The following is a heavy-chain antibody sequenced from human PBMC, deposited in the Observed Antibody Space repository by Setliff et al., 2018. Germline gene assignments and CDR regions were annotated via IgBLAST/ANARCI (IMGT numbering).Heavy chain of an antibody. V-gene: IGHV4-61*05. Sequence: SETLSLPCNVSGVSIANTASYWSWIRQPAGKTLEWIGQVYVGGNTYYNPSFESRVGISVDKSNNQFSLKMTSMTAADTAVYYGAKGGGRYHSDSWGQGILVTVSS. CDR3: AKGGGRYHSDS. J-gene: IGHJ5*01. CDR2: VYVGGNT. CDR1: GVSIANTASY. D-gene: IGHD1-1*01.